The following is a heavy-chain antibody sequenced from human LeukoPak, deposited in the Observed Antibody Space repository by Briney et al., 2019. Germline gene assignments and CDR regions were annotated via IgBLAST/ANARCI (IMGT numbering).Heavy chain of an antibody. D-gene: IGHD6-19*01. Sequence: GGSLRLSCAASGFTFSSYGMHWVRQAPGKGLEWVAVISYDGSNKYYADSVKGRFTISRDNSKNTLYLQMNSLRAEDTAVYYCAKGIRYSSGWYDYFGYWGQGTLVTVSS. CDR2: ISYDGSNK. V-gene: IGHV3-30*18. J-gene: IGHJ4*02. CDR3: AKGIRYSSGWYDYFGY. CDR1: GFTFSSYG.